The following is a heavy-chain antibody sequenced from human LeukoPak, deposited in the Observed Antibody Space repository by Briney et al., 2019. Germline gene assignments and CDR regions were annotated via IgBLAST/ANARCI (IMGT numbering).Heavy chain of an antibody. V-gene: IGHV5-51*01. CDR3: ARHFNWFDP. Sequence: GESLKISCKASGYSFTSYWIGWVRQMPGRGLEWMGLIYPGDSDTVYSPSFQGQVSISVDKFISTAYLQWNTLKASDTAIYYCARHFNWFDPWGQGTLVTVSS. CDR2: IYPGDSDT. J-gene: IGHJ5*02. CDR1: GYSFTSYW.